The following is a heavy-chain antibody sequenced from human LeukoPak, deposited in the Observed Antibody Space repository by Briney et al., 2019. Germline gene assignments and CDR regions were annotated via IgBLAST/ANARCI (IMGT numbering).Heavy chain of an antibody. J-gene: IGHJ4*02. V-gene: IGHV4-39*07. CDR1: GGSISSSTYY. CDR2: MYYSGST. D-gene: IGHD6-19*01. Sequence: SETLSLTCTVSGGSISSSTYYWGWIRQPPGMGLEWIGSMYYSGSTYHNPSLKSRVTMSVDTSKNQCSLKLSSVTAADTAVYYCARVSGWNPLEAAHLDYWGQGTLVTVSS. CDR3: ARVSGWNPLEAAHLDY.